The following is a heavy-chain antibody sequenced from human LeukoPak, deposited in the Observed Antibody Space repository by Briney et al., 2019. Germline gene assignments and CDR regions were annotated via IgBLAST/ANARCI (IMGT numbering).Heavy chain of an antibody. CDR2: IYYSGST. V-gene: IGHV4-59*08. CDR3: ARRNIDIGFDP. Sequence: SETLSLTCTVSGGSISSYYWSWIRQPPGKGLEWIGYIYYSGSTNYNPSLKSRVTISLDTSKNQFTLKLNSVTAADTAVYYCARRNIDIGFDPWGQGTLVTVSS. CDR1: GGSISSYY. J-gene: IGHJ5*02. D-gene: IGHD5-12*01.